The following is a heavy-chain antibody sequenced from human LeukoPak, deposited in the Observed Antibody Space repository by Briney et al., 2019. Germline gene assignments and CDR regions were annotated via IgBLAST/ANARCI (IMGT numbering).Heavy chain of an antibody. CDR1: GYSISSGYD. Sequence: SETPSLTCAVSGYSISSGYDWGWIRQPPGKGLEWIGSMYHSGSTYYNPSLKSRVTISVDTSKNQFSLMLRSVTAADTAVYYCARDTNYDSSGDAIFDYWGQGTLVTVSS. CDR3: ARDTNYDSSGDAIFDY. CDR2: MYHSGST. J-gene: IGHJ4*02. D-gene: IGHD3-22*01. V-gene: IGHV4-38-2*02.